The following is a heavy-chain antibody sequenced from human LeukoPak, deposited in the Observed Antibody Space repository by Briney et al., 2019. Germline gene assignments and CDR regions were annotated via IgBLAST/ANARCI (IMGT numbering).Heavy chain of an antibody. CDR2: INWNGGST. V-gene: IGHV3-20*04. D-gene: IGHD4-23*01. CDR1: GFTFDDYG. CDR3: ARVYGGNSEFDY. Sequence: PGGSLRLSCAASGFTFDDYGMSWVRQAPGEGLEWVSGINWNGGSTGYADSVKGRFTISRDNAKNSLYLQMNSLRAEDTALYYCARVYGGNSEFDYWGQGTLVTVSS. J-gene: IGHJ4*02.